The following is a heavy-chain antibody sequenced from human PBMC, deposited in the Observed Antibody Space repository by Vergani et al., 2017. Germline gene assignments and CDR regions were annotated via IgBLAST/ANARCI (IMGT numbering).Heavy chain of an antibody. CDR1: GGSISSGSYY. V-gene: IGHV4-61*02. D-gene: IGHD4-17*01. CDR3: ARGLLGRTTVTIFDY. J-gene: IGHJ4*02. Sequence: QVQLQESGPGLVKPSQTLSLTCTVSGGSISSGSYYWSWIRQPAGKGLEWIGRIYTSGSTNYNPSLKSRVTISVDTSKNQFSLKLSSVTAADTAVYYCARGLLGRTTVTIFDYWGQGTLVTVSS. CDR2: IYTSGST.